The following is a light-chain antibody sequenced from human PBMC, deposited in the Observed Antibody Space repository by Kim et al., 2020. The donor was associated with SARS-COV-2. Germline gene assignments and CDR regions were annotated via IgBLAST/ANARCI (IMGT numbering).Light chain of an antibody. V-gene: IGKV3-15*01. Sequence: VSQGERATLSCRASQSVSSNLAWYQQKPGQAPRLLIYGASTRATGIPARFSGSGSGTEFTLTISSLQSEDFAVYYCQQYNNWLITFGQGTRLEIK. CDR1: QSVSSN. CDR3: QQYNNWLIT. CDR2: GAS. J-gene: IGKJ5*01.